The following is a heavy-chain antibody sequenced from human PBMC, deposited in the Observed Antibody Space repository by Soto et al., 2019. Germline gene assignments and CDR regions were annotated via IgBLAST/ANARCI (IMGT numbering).Heavy chain of an antibody. J-gene: IGHJ3*02. CDR1: GGSISSYY. V-gene: IGHV4-59*01. Sequence: ETLSLTCTVSGGSISSYYWSWIRQPPGKGLEWIGYISYSGSTNYNPSLKSRVTISVDTSKNQFSLKLSSVTAADTAVYYCARGNLHAFDIWGQGTMVTVSS. D-gene: IGHD1-1*01. CDR3: ARGNLHAFDI. CDR2: ISYSGST.